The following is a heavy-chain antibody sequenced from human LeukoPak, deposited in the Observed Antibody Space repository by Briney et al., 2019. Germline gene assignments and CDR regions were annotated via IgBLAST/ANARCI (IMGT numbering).Heavy chain of an antibody. J-gene: IGHJ4*02. CDR3: ARLSWGLGSGWYGTYYFDY. D-gene: IGHD6-19*01. V-gene: IGHV4-59*01. CDR1: GGSLRSYY. Sequence: SVSLSLTCTFSGGSLRSYYWRWIRQPPGRGREGVGYIYYNGCTNHNPAVKSQVTISVDTSKNQFSLKLSSVTAADTAVYYGARLSWGLGSGWYGTYYFDYWGQGTLVTVSS. CDR2: IYYNGCT.